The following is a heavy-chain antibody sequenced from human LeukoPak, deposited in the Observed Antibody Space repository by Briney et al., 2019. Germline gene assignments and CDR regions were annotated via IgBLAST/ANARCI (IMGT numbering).Heavy chain of an antibody. CDR2: INYSGNT. D-gene: IGHD4-17*01. CDR3: AREGRQDYVYFDC. J-gene: IGHJ4*02. CDR1: GDSISSYY. V-gene: IGHV4-59*01. Sequence: TSETLSLTCTVSGDSISSYYWSWIRQPPGKGLECMGYINYSGNTNYNPSLKSRVTISVDTSKNQFSLRLTSVTAADTAVYYCAREGRQDYVYFDCWGQGTLVTVSS.